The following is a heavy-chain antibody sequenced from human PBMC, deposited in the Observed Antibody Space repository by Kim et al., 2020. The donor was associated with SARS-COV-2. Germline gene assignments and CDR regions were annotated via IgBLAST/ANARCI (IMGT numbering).Heavy chain of an antibody. Sequence: GGSLRLSCAASGFTVSGTYMNWVRQAPGKGLEWVSAIYSGGDIYYAESVKGRFTISRDNTKNTLYLQMSSLRVEDTAVYYCARDNFEWLPGAFDVWGQGTMVAVS. D-gene: IGHD3-9*01. CDR2: IYSGGDI. J-gene: IGHJ3*01. CDR1: GFTVSGTY. V-gene: IGHV3-66*01. CDR3: ARDNFEWLPGAFDV.